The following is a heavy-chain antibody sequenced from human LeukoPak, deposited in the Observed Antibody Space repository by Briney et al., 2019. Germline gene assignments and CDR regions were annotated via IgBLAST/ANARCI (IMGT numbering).Heavy chain of an antibody. CDR2: INPDGGST. CDR1: GYTFTSYY. J-gene: IGHJ4*02. CDR3: ARAIGYSSPFDY. V-gene: IGHV1-46*01. D-gene: IGHD2-15*01. Sequence: GASVKVSCKASGYTFTSYYMHWLRQAPGQGLEWMGIINPDGGSTTYAQNFQGRVTMTRDTSTSTVYMELSSLRSEVTAVYYCARAIGYSSPFDYWGQGTLVTVSS.